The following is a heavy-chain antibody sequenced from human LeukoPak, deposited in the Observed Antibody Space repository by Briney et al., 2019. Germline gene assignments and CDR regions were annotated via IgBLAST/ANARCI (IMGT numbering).Heavy chain of an antibody. V-gene: IGHV3-23*01. J-gene: IGHJ4*02. CDR2: MIGSTGST. CDR3: AKEGGDNSGSNFFHY. D-gene: IGHD3-22*01. Sequence: SSETLSLTCTVSGGSISSSSYYWGWIRQPPGKGLEWVSGMIGSTGSTFYADSVKGRFTISRDKSKNTLYLQMNTLRAEDTAVYYCAKEGGDNSGSNFFHYWGQGTLVTVSS. CDR1: GGSISSSSYY.